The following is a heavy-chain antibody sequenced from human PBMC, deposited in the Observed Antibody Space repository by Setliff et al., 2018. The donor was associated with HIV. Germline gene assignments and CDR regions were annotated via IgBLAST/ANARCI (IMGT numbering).Heavy chain of an antibody. D-gene: IGHD6-13*01. V-gene: IGHV1-69*10. CDR1: GGTFSSYA. J-gene: IGHJ4*02. CDR3: ATGRIPGIPAVIVY. CDR2: IIPILGIA. Sequence: GASVKVSCKASGGTFSSYAISWARQAPGQGLEWMGGIIPILGIANYAENFQGRVTITADTSTDTTYMKLSSLRSEDTAVYYCATGRIPGIPAVIVYWGQGTLVTVSS.